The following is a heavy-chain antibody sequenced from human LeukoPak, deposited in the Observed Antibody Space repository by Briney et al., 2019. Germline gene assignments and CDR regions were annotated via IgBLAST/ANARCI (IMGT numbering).Heavy chain of an antibody. CDR3: ARVVAHSYGQLDF. D-gene: IGHD5-18*01. CDR2: ISDSGFT. J-gene: IGHJ4*02. Sequence: PSETLSLTCTVSGGYVRTGGYYWTWIRQHPGKGLEWIGYISDSGFTYYNPSLESRVTISMGTSKYEFNMKLTSVTAADTAVYYCARVVAHSYGQLDFWGQGTLVAVSS. CDR1: GGYVRTGGYY. V-gene: IGHV4-31*03.